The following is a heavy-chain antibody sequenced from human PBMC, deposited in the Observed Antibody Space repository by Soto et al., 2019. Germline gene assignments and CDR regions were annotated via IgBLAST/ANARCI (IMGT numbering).Heavy chain of an antibody. V-gene: IGHV1-58*02. J-gene: IGHJ6*02. D-gene: IGHD2-21*02. Sequence: ASVKVSCKASGFTFTSSAMQWVRQARGQRLEWIGWIVVGSGNTNYAQKFQERVTITRDMSTSTAYMELSSLRSEDTAVYYCVADPLQSDPPYYYYGIDVWGQGTTVTGSS. CDR3: VADPLQSDPPYYYYGIDV. CDR2: IVVGSGNT. CDR1: GFTFTSSA.